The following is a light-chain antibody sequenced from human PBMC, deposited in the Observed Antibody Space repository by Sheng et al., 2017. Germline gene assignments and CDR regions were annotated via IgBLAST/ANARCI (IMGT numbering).Light chain of an antibody. CDR1: QTISTY. Sequence: DIQMTQSPSSLSASVGDRVTITCRASQTISTYLNWYQQKPGRAPKLLLYSSSNLHSGVPSRFSGGGSGTDFTLTISSLQPEDFATYFCQQTYTTPPTFGLGT. CDR2: SSS. V-gene: IGKV1-39*01. CDR3: QQTYTTPPT. J-gene: IGKJ1*01.